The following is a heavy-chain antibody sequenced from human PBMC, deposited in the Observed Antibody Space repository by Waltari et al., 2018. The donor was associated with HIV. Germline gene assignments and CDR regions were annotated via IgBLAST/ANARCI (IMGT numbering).Heavy chain of an antibody. Sequence: EVQLVESGGGLIQPGGSLRLSCAASGFTVSSHYLSWVRQAPGKGLEWVSVIYSGGSTYYADSVKGRFTISRDNSKNTLYLQMNSLRAEDTAVYYCARTTLGWYFDLWGRGTLVTVSS. CDR3: ARTTLGWYFDL. CDR1: GFTVSSHY. J-gene: IGHJ2*01. CDR2: IYSGGST. V-gene: IGHV3-53*01. D-gene: IGHD4-17*01.